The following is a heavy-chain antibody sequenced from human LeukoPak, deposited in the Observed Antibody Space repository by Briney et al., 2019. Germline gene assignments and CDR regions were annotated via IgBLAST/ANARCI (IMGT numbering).Heavy chain of an antibody. J-gene: IGHJ4*02. CDR3: ARHRRARTYYYDSSGSDY. CDR1: GGSFSGYY. CDR2: INHSGST. V-gene: IGHV4-34*01. D-gene: IGHD3-22*01. Sequence: SETLSLTCAVYGGSFSGYYWSWIRQPPGKGLEWIGEINHSGSTNYNPSLKSRVTISVDTSKNQFSLKLSSVTAADTAVYYCARHRRARTYYYDSSGSDYWGQGTLVTVSS.